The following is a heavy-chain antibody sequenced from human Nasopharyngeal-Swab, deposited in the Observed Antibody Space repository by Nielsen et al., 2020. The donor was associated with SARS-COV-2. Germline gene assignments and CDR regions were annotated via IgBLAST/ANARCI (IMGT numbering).Heavy chain of an antibody. CDR2: IYYNGNT. V-gene: IGHV4-39*01. Sequence: SETLSPTCTASGDSIAYSTFYWGWIRQPPGKGLEWIGNIYYNGNTYQNPSLKSRLTISVDKSKNQFSLQLSSVTAADTAVYYCVRSSSWYYFDYWAQGTQVTVSS. J-gene: IGHJ4*02. D-gene: IGHD6-13*01. CDR3: VRSSSWYYFDY. CDR1: GDSIAYSTFY.